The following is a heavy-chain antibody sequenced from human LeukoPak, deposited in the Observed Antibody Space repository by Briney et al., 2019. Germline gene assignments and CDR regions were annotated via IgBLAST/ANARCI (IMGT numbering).Heavy chain of an antibody. V-gene: IGHV1-24*01. D-gene: IGHD2/OR15-2a*01. CDR3: ATDPLIGYPAPHDAFDI. Sequence: ASVTVSCKVSGYTLTELSMHWVRQAPGKGLEWMGGFDPEDGETIYAQKFQGRVTMTEDTSTDTAYMELSSLRSEDTAVYYCATDPLIGYPAPHDAFDIWGQGTMVTVSS. CDR2: FDPEDGET. J-gene: IGHJ3*02. CDR1: GYTLTELS.